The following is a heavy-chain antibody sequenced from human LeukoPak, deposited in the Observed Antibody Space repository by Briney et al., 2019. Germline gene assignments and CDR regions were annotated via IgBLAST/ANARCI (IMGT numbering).Heavy chain of an antibody. Sequence: SVKVSCKASGGTFNSYAISWVRQAPGQGLEWMGGIIPIFGTANYAQKFQGRVTITADESTSTAYMELSSLRSEDTAVYYCARAGRYPTYYYYYYMDVWGKGTTVTVSS. V-gene: IGHV1-69*01. CDR3: ARAGRYPTYYYYYYMDV. CDR1: GGTFNSYA. CDR2: IIPIFGTA. D-gene: IGHD1-26*01. J-gene: IGHJ6*03.